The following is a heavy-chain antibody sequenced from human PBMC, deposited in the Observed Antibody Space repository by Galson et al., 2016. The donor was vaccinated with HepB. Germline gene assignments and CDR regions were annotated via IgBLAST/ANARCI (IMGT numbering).Heavy chain of an antibody. Sequence: SLRLSCAGYGVTFDYAMHWVRQAPGKGLEWVSGIFWNSDRRDYVDSVRGRFTISRDNPKGSLYLQMNDLRPEDTALYFCVKDLLPGGADSWGQGTLVTVS. CDR3: VKDLLPGGADS. J-gene: IGHJ4*02. D-gene: IGHD3-10*01. CDR1: GVTFDYA. V-gene: IGHV3-9*01. CDR2: IFWNSDRR.